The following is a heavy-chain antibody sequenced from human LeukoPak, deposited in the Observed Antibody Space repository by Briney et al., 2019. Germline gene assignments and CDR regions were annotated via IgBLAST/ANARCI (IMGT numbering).Heavy chain of an antibody. Sequence: GGSLRLSCAASGFPFNAYWMTWVRQAPGKGLEWVGNIKKDGSEKYYVESLKGRFTISRDNVKNSLYLQMNSLRAEDTAVYYCGRGLQDGVPSGYWGQGTLVIVS. J-gene: IGHJ4*02. CDR3: GRGLQDGVPSGY. V-gene: IGHV3-7*01. D-gene: IGHD4-17*01. CDR2: IKKDGSEK. CDR1: GFPFNAYW.